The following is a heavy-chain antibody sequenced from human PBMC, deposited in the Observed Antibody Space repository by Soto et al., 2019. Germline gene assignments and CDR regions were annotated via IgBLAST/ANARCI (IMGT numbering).Heavy chain of an antibody. CDR1: GGSISSSNW. CDR2: IYHSGRT. CDR3: VEVAGFDACDI. Sequence: SETLSLTCAVSGGSISSSNWWSWVRQPPGKGLEWIGEIYHSGRTNYNPSLKSRVTISVDKSKNQFSLKLSTVTAEDTEVYYGVEVAGFDACDICGQGSMVTVSS. J-gene: IGHJ3*02. V-gene: IGHV4-4*02. D-gene: IGHD6-19*01.